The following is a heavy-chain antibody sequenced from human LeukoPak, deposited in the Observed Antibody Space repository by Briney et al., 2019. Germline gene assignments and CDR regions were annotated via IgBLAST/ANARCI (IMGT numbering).Heavy chain of an antibody. CDR1: GFTFSSYS. V-gene: IGHV3-30*03. CDR3: ARDLEAFKSGYLGVHY. J-gene: IGHJ4*02. Sequence: GGSLRLSCAASGFTFSSYSMNWVRQAPGKGLEWVAVISYDGSNKYYADSVKGRFTISRDNSKNTLYLQMNSLRAEDTAVYYCARDLEAFKSGYLGVHYWGQGTLVTVSS. CDR2: ISYDGSNK. D-gene: IGHD5-12*01.